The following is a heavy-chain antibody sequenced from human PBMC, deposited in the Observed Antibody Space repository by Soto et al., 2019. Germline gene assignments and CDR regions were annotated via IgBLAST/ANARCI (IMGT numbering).Heavy chain of an antibody. CDR3: ASSFCSGYRAFYY. Sequence: QVQLVQSGAEVKRPGSSVKVSCKASGDTFNFYSINWVRQAPGLGLEWMGRVNPIVRMSNYAQKFQGRVTMTADKSTRPGYMGISRLRSEATAIYYCASSFCSGYRAFYYWGQGALVTVSS. J-gene: IGHJ4*02. CDR1: GDTFNFYS. CDR2: VNPIVRMS. D-gene: IGHD3-10*02. V-gene: IGHV1-69*02.